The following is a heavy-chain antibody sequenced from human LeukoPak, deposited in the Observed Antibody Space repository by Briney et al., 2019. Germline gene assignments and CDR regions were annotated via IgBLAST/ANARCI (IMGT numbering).Heavy chain of an antibody. J-gene: IGHJ4*02. D-gene: IGHD6-19*01. CDR2: INPNSGGT. CDR3: AILAVAGTPFDY. CDR1: GYTFTGNY. Sequence: TSVKVSCKASGYTFTGNYMHWVRQAPGQGLEWMGWINPNSGGTNYAQKFQGRVTMTRDTSISTAYMELSRLRSDDTAVYYCAILAVAGTPFDYWGQGTLVTVSS. V-gene: IGHV1-2*02.